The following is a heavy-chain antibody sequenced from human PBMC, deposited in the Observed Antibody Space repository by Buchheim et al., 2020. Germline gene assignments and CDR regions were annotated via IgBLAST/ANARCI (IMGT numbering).Heavy chain of an antibody. D-gene: IGHD4-17*01. J-gene: IGHJ6*02. CDR3: AKDQYGDHEGGMDV. CDR2: ISFDGTKK. V-gene: IGHV3-30*18. CDR1: GFTFRTYG. Sequence: VQLVESGGGVVQPGRSLRLSCEASGFTFRTYGMNWVRQAPGKGLEWVAVISFDGTKKYYAESVKGRFTISRDNSKNMLYLQMDSLRGEDTAVYYCAKDQYGDHEGGMDVWGQGTT.